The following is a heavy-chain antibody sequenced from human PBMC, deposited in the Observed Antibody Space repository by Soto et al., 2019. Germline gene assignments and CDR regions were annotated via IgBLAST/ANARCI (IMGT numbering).Heavy chain of an antibody. V-gene: IGHV1-3*01. J-gene: IGHJ6*02. D-gene: IGHD5-18*01. CDR2: INAGNDNT. CDR3: ARDRVKDTAFGPLSYYYGTDV. Sequence: ASLKVSSKASGYTFTNYAMPWLRQAPGQRLEWMGWINAGNDNTKYSHNFQGRVTINRDTSANTVYMYPSSLTSEDTAVYYCARDRVKDTAFGPLSYYYGTDVWGQVTTVTGSS. CDR1: GYTFTNYA.